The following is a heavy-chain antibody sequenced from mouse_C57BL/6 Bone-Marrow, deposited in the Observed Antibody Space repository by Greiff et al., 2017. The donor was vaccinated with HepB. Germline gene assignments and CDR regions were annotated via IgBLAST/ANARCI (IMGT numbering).Heavy chain of an antibody. Sequence: EVKLMESGGGLVKPGGSLKLSCAASGFTFSSYAMSWVRQTPEKRLEWVATISDGGSYTYYPDNVKGRFTISRDNAKNNLYLQMSHLKSEDTAMYYCARDAWDYYGSSYDYWYFDVGGTGTTVTVSS. CDR2: ISDGGSYT. D-gene: IGHD1-1*01. CDR1: GFTFSSYA. CDR3: ARDAWDYYGSSYDYWYFDV. J-gene: IGHJ1*03. V-gene: IGHV5-4*03.